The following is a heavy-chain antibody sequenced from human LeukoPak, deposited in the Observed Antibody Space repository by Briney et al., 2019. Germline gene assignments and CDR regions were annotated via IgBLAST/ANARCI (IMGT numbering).Heavy chain of an antibody. D-gene: IGHD2-2*01. CDR1: GGSISSSSYY. CDR3: ASQVPDYYYYGMDV. V-gene: IGHV4-39*01. CDR2: IYYSGST. Sequence: SETLSLTCTVSGGSISSSSYYWGWIRQPPGKGLEWIGSIYYSGSTYYNPSLKGRVTISVDTSKNQFSLKLSSVTAADTAVYYCASQVPDYYYYGMDVWGQGTTVTVSS. J-gene: IGHJ6*02.